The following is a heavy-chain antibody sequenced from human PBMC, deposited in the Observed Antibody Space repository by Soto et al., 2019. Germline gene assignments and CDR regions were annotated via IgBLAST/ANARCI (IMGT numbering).Heavy chain of an antibody. Sequence: SVKVSCKASGGTFSIYAISWVRQAPGQGLEWMGGIIPIFGTANYAQKFQGRVTITADESTSTAYMELSSLRSEDTAVYYCARDHYDSSGYYYWLDPWGQGTLVTVSS. V-gene: IGHV1-69*13. D-gene: IGHD3-22*01. CDR2: IIPIFGTA. CDR3: ARDHYDSSGYYYWLDP. CDR1: GGTFSIYA. J-gene: IGHJ5*02.